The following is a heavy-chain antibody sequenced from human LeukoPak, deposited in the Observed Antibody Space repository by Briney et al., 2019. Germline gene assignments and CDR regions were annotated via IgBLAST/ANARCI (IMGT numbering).Heavy chain of an antibody. D-gene: IGHD3-3*01. J-gene: IGHJ4*02. CDR3: VRGQAMPGVTISGVVVMGYFDN. V-gene: IGHV4-34*01. Sequence: SETLSLTCAVYGGSFSDYSWSWIRQSPGKGLEWIGDINPRGSVNFNPSLRSRVLISLDTSKTQFSLKLDSVTAADTAVYYCVRGQAMPGVTISGVVVMGYFDNWGQGTLVTVTS. CDR2: INPRGSV. CDR1: GGSFSDYS.